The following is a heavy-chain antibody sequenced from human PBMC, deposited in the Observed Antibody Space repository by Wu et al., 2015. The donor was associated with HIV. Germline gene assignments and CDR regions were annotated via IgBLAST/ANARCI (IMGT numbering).Heavy chain of an antibody. V-gene: IGHV1-2*02. Sequence: QVHLVQSGAEVKKPGASVKVSCKASGYTITGYFLHWVRQAPGQALEWMGWINPNTGGTNYAQKFQGRVTLTRDTSISTAYMELSGLRYDDTAFYYCARVRWFGESLDYWGQGTLVTVSS. D-gene: IGHD3-10*01. CDR1: GYTITGYF. CDR2: INPNTGGT. CDR3: ARVRWFGESLDY. J-gene: IGHJ4*02.